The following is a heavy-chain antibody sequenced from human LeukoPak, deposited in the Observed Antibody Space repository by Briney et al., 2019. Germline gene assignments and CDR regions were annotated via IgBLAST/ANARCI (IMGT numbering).Heavy chain of an antibody. CDR3: TRGPVVPLYYYYYYMDV. D-gene: IGHD4-23*01. J-gene: IGHJ6*03. CDR1: GFTFGDYA. CDR2: IRSKAYGGTT. Sequence: PGRSLRLSCTASGFTFGDYAMSWFRQAPGKGLEWVGFIRSKAYGGTTEYAASVKGRFTISRDDSKSIAYLQMNSLKTEDTAVYYCTRGPVVPLYYYYYYMDVWGKGTTVTISS. V-gene: IGHV3-49*03.